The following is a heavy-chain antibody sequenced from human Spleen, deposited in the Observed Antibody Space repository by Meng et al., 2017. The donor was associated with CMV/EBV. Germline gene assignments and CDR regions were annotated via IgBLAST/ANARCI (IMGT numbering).Heavy chain of an antibody. CDR1: GYSFSSYS. V-gene: IGHV1-18*01. D-gene: IGHD2-2*01. CDR2: LSADNGNT. CDR3: ARDSRDTPRFVVVPAAKGHYYYYGMDV. Sequence: ASVKVSCKASGYSFSSYSIIWVRQAPGQGLEWMGWLSADNGNTEYAQSLQDRVAMTTDTSASTAYMEVRSLRVDDTAVYYCARDSRDTPRFVVVPAAKGHYYYYGMDVWGQGTTVTVSS. J-gene: IGHJ6*02.